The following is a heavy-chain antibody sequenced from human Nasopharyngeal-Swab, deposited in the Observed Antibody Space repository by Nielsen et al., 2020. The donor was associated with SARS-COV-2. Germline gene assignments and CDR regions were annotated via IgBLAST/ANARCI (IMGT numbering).Heavy chain of an antibody. Sequence: SETLSLTCTVSGGSISSYYWSWIRQPPGKGLEWIGSIYYSGSTNYNPSLKSRVTMSVDTSKNQFSLKLSSVTAADTAVYYCARIAVAALNDWYFDLWGRGTLVTVSS. V-gene: IGHV4-59*01. D-gene: IGHD6-19*01. CDR3: ARIAVAALNDWYFDL. CDR2: IYYSGST. J-gene: IGHJ2*01. CDR1: GGSISSYY.